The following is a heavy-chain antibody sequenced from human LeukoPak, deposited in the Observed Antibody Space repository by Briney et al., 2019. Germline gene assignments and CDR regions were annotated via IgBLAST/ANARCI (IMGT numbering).Heavy chain of an antibody. D-gene: IGHD3-10*01. V-gene: IGHV1-2*02. CDR3: ASTMVRGVIINNWFDP. CDR1: GYTFTGYY. CDR2: INPNSGGT. Sequence: ASVKVSCKSSGYTFTGYYMHWVRQAPGQGLEWMGWINPNSGGTNYAQKFQGRVTMTRDTSISTAYMELSRLRSDDTAVYYCASTMVRGVIINNWFDPWGQGTLVTVSS. J-gene: IGHJ5*02.